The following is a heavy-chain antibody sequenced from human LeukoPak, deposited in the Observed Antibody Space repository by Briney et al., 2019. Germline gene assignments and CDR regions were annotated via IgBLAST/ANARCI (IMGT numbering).Heavy chain of an antibody. J-gene: IGHJ4*02. Sequence: ASVKVSCKASGYTFTGYYMHWVRQAPGQGLEWMGRINPNSGGTNYAQKCQGRVTMTRDTSIRTAYMELSRLRSVDTAVYYCARGGRGVTHDLDYWGQGTLVTVSS. CDR1: GYTFTGYY. V-gene: IGHV1-2*06. CDR3: ARGGRGVTHDLDY. D-gene: IGHD2-21*02. CDR2: INPNSGGT.